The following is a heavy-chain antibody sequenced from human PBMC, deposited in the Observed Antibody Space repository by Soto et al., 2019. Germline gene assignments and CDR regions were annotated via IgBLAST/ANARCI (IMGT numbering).Heavy chain of an antibody. CDR1: GFTFGDYA. D-gene: IGHD6-19*01. V-gene: IGHV3-49*03. Sequence: PGGSLRLSCTASGFTFGDYAMSWFRQAPGKGLEWVGFIRSKAYGGTTEYAASVKGRFNISRDDSKSIAYLQMNSLKTDDTAVYYCTCSSGWDNDYWGQGTLVTVSS. J-gene: IGHJ4*02. CDR3: TCSSGWDNDY. CDR2: IRSKAYGGTT.